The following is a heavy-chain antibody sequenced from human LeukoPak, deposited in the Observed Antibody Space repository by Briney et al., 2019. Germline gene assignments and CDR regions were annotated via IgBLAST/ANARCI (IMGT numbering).Heavy chain of an antibody. V-gene: IGHV4-39*07. CDR3: ARDSWNYVLGDDY. J-gene: IGHJ4*02. Sequence: SQTLSLTCTVSGGSISSSSYYWGWIRQPPGKGLEWIGSIYYSGSTYYNPSLKSRVTISVDTSKNQFSLKLSSVTAADTAVYYCARDSWNYVLGDDYWGQGTLVTASS. D-gene: IGHD1-7*01. CDR1: GGSISSSSYY. CDR2: IYYSGST.